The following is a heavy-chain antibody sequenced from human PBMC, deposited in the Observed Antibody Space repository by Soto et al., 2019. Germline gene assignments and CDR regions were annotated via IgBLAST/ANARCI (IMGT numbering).Heavy chain of an antibody. CDR2: ISYDGSNK. V-gene: IGHV3-30-3*01. Sequence: SLRLSCAASGFTFSSYAMHWVRQAPGKGLEWVAVISYDGSNKYYADSVKGRFTISRDNSKNTLYLQMNSLRAEDTAVYYCARDLYSGSYYGPFDYWGQGTLVTVSS. D-gene: IGHD1-26*01. J-gene: IGHJ4*02. CDR3: ARDLYSGSYYGPFDY. CDR1: GFTFSSYA.